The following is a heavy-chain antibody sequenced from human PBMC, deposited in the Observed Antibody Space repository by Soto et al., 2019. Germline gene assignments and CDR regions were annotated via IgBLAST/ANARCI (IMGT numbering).Heavy chain of an antibody. Sequence: PSETLSLTCTVSGGSITSDYWSWIRQPPGKGLEWIGYIYYSGDTNYNPSLKSRVTISVDTSKNQFSLKLTSVTAADTAMYYCARRGFFMLTFGVGDANAFDIWGRGTMVTVSS. D-gene: IGHD3-16*01. CDR2: IYYSGDT. CDR1: GGSITSDY. J-gene: IGHJ3*02. V-gene: IGHV4-59*13. CDR3: ARRGFFMLTFGVGDANAFDI.